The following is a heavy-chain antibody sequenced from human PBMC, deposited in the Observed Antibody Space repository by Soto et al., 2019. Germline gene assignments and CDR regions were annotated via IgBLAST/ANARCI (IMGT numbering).Heavy chain of an antibody. J-gene: IGHJ5*02. D-gene: IGHD1-26*01. CDR2: IRSKANSYAT. CDR1: GFTFSGSA. V-gene: IGHV3-73*01. CDR3: TRGGLAPPVGFDP. Sequence: VGSLRLSCAASGFTFSGSAMHWVRQASGKGLEWVGRIRSKANSYATAYAASVKGRFTISRDDSKNTAYLQMNSLKTEDTAVYYCTRGGLAPPVGFDPWGQGTLVTVSS.